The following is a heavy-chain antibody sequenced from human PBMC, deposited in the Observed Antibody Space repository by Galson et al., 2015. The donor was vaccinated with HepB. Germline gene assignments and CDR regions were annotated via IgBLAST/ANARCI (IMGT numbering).Heavy chain of an antibody. D-gene: IGHD6-19*01. CDR1: GFTFDDYG. CDR3: ARVFVGQWLVQDGRAFDY. Sequence: SLRLSCAASGFTFDDYGMSWVRQAPGKGLEWVSGINWNGGSTGYADSVKGRFTISRDNAKNSLYLQMNSLRAEDTALYYCARVFVGQWLVQDGRAFDYWGQGTLVTVSS. J-gene: IGHJ4*02. CDR2: INWNGGST. V-gene: IGHV3-20*04.